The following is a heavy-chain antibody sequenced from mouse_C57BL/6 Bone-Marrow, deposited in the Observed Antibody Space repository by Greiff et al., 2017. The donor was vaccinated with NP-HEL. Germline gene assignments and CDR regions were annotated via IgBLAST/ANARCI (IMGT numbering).Heavy chain of an antibody. Sequence: VQLQESGAELARPGASVKLSCKASGYTFTSYGISWVKQRTGQGLEWIGEIYPRSGNTYYNEKFKGKATLTADKASSTAYMELRSLTSEDSAVYFCARFDYGNWFAYWGQGTLVTVSA. D-gene: IGHD1-1*01. CDR2: IYPRSGNT. V-gene: IGHV1-81*01. CDR3: ARFDYGNWFAY. CDR1: GYTFTSYG. J-gene: IGHJ3*01.